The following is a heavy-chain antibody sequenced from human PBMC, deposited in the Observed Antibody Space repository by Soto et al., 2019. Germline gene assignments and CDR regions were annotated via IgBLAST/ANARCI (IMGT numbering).Heavy chain of an antibody. CDR1: GGSLRDYY. V-gene: IGHV4-59*01. D-gene: IGHD1-1*01. CDR3: ARQLGLWQPLDY. CDR2: IYYSGNT. Sequence: LSLTCSVSGGSLRDYYWSWIRQSPGKGPEWIGYIYYSGNTNYNPSLKSRVTISVDMPKSLFSLKLNSVTAADTAVYYCARQLGLWQPLDYWGRGTLVTVSS. J-gene: IGHJ4*02.